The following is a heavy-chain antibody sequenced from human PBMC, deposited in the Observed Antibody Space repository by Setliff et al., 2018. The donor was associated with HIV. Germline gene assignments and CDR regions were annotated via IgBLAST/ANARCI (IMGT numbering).Heavy chain of an antibody. D-gene: IGHD6-19*01. V-gene: IGHV3-49*04. J-gene: IGHJ4*02. CDR3: TKDHLSGWASDC. CDR1: GFTFGDYA. CDR2: IRSQIYDGTP. Sequence: GGSLRLSCTTSGFTFGDYAMSWVRQAPGKGLEWVGFIRSQIYDGTPEYAASVRGRFSISRDNAKNSVYLQMNSLRVEDTAMYYCTKDHLSGWASDCWGQGTLVTVSS.